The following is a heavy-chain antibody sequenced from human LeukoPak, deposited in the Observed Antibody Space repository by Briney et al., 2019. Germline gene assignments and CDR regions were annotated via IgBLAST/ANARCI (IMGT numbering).Heavy chain of an antibody. Sequence: GGSLRLSCAASGFTFTSYWMSWVRQPPGKGLDCVANIKQDGSEKYYVDSVKGRFTISRDDAKNSLYLQMNSLRAEDTAVYYCARAYDFWSGYCDYWGQGTLVTVSS. CDR1: GFTFTSYW. CDR2: IKQDGSEK. D-gene: IGHD3-3*01. CDR3: ARAYDFWSGYCDY. V-gene: IGHV3-7*04. J-gene: IGHJ4*02.